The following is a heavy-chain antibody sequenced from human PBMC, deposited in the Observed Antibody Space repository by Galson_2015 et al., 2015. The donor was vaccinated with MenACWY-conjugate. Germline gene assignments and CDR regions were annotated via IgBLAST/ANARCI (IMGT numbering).Heavy chain of an antibody. CDR3: AKEGAGMTL. Sequence: CAISGDIVSSNTAAWNWIRQSPSRGLEWLGRTYYRSKWYYDYAVSVKSRITIDPDTSKNQFSLQLNSVTLEDTAVYYCAKEGAGMTLWGQGTTVIVSS. CDR1: GDIVSSNTAA. V-gene: IGHV6-1*01. CDR2: TYYRSKWYY. J-gene: IGHJ6*02.